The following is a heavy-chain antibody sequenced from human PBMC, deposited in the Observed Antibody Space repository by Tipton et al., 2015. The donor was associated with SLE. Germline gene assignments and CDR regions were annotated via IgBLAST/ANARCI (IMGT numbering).Heavy chain of an antibody. Sequence: SLRLSCAASGFTFSSYSMNWVRQAPGKGLEWVSSISSSSSYIYYADSVKGRFTISRDNAKNSLYLQMNSLRAEDTAVYYCARDPEYSYGYAWDWGQGTLVTVSS. D-gene: IGHD5-18*01. CDR1: GFTFSSYS. V-gene: IGHV3-21*04. CDR2: ISSSSSYI. CDR3: ARDPEYSYGYAWD. J-gene: IGHJ4*02.